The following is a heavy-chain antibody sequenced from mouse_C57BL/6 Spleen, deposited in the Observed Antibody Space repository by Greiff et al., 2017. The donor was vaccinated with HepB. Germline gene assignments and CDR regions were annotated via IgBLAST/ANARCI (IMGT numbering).Heavy chain of an antibody. V-gene: IGHV1-50*01. J-gene: IGHJ3*01. CDR3: ASPDYYGSGLFAY. D-gene: IGHD1-1*01. Sequence: QVQLQQPGAELVKPGASVKLSCKASGYTFTSYWMQWVKQRPGQGLEWIGEIDPSDSYTNYNQKFKGKATLTVDTSSSTAYMQLSSLTSEDSAVYYCASPDYYGSGLFAYWGQGTLVTVSA. CDR1: GYTFTSYW. CDR2: IDPSDSYT.